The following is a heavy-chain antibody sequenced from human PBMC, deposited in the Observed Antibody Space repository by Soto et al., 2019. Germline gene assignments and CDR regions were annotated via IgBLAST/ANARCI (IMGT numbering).Heavy chain of an antibody. D-gene: IGHD1-26*01. CDR2: IYYRGST. J-gene: IGHJ4*02. CDR3: ARDPARGGGSYLGYFDY. CDR1: GGSIRRGDNY. Sequence: SETLSLTCTVSGGSIRRGDNYWSWIRQTPGKGLEWIGYIYYRGSTYYNQSLKSRVTISVDTSMNQFSLTPTSVTAADTAVYYCARDPARGGGSYLGYFDYWGQGTPVTVSS. V-gene: IGHV4-30-4*01.